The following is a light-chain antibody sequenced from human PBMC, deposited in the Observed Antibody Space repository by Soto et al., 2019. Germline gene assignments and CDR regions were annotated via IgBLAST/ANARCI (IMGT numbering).Light chain of an antibody. V-gene: IGKV1-13*02. J-gene: IGKJ5*01. CDR1: QAINSA. CDR2: DAS. CDR3: QQFYTYPIT. Sequence: AIQLTQSPSSLSASIGDRVSITCRASQAINSALAWYRQKPGKAPDLLIFDASTLESGVPSRFSGRGFGTDFTLTITSLQPEDFATYYCQQFYTYPITFGQGTRLDI.